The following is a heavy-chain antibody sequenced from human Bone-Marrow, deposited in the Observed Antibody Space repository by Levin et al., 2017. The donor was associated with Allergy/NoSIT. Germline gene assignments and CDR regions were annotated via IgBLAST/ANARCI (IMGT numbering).Heavy chain of an antibody. J-gene: IGHJ3*02. CDR2: IGTAGDT. D-gene: IGHD6-19*01. CDR3: ARDGAVAGRRGAFDI. V-gene: IGHV3-13*01. CDR1: GFTFSSYD. Sequence: GGSLRLSCAASGFTFSSYDMHWVRQATGKGLEWVSAIGTAGDTYYPGSVKGRFTISRENAKNSLYLQMNSLRAGDTAVYYCARDGAVAGRRGAFDIWGQGTMVTVSS.